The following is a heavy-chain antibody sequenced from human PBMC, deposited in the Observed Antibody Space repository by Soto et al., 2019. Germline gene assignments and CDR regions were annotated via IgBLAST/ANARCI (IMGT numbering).Heavy chain of an antibody. CDR1: GYTFTSYG. D-gene: IGHD3-16*02. J-gene: IGHJ3*02. V-gene: IGHV1-18*01. Sequence: QVQLVQSGAEVKKPGASVKVSCKASGYTFTSYGITWVRQAPGQGLEWMGWISAYNGNTNYAQKLQGRVTMNTDTSTSTAYMELRSLRADDTAVYYCAVGDYIWGSYHEDAFDIRGQGTMVTVSS. CDR2: ISAYNGNT. CDR3: AVGDYIWGSYHEDAFDI.